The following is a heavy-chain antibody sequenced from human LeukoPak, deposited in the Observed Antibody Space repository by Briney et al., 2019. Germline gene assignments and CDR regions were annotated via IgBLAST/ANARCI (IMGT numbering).Heavy chain of an antibody. CDR1: GFTFSSYA. Sequence: GGSLRLSCAASGFTFSSYAMSWVCQAPGKGLEWVSYISGSGGTTYYADSVKGRFTISRDNSKNTLYLQLNSLRAEDTAPYYCAFRTGWYEGLAAFDIWGQGTMVTVSS. CDR3: AFRTGWYEGLAAFDI. CDR2: ISGSGGTT. D-gene: IGHD3/OR15-3a*01. V-gene: IGHV3-23*01. J-gene: IGHJ3*02.